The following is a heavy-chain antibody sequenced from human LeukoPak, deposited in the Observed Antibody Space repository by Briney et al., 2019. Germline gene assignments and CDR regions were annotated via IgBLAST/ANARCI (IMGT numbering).Heavy chain of an antibody. CDR1: GFTFSSYE. CDR3: AELGITMIGGV. D-gene: IGHD3-10*02. CDR2: ISSSGSTI. J-gene: IGHJ6*04. V-gene: IGHV3-48*03. Sequence: GGSLRLSCAASGFTFSSYEMNWVRQAPGKGLEWVSYISSSGSTIYYADSVKGRLTISRDNAKNSLYLQMNSLRAEDTAVYYCAELGITMIGGVWGKGTTVTIFS.